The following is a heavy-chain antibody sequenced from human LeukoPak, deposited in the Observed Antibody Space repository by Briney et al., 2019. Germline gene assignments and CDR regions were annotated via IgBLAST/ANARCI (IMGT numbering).Heavy chain of an antibody. V-gene: IGHV5-51*01. J-gene: IGHJ6*02. CDR2: IYPGDSDT. Sequence: KRGESLKISCKGSGYSFTSYWIGWVRQMPGKGLEWMGIIYPGDSDTRYSPSFQGQVTISADKSISTAYLQWSTLKASDTAMYYCAGFPYSSSSGGYYYYGMDVWGQGTTVTVSS. CDR1: GYSFTSYW. D-gene: IGHD6-6*01. CDR3: AGFPYSSSSGGYYYYGMDV.